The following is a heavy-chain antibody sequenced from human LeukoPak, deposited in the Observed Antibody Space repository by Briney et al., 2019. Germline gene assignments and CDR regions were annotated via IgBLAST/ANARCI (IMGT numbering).Heavy chain of an antibody. CDR2: ISWNSGSI. CDR3: AKARDGYKDY. CDR1: GFTFDDYA. J-gene: IGHJ4*02. D-gene: IGHD5-24*01. V-gene: IGHV3-9*01. Sequence: GRSLRLSCAASGFTFDDYAMHWVRQAPGKGLEWVSGISWNSGSIGYADSVKGRFTISRDNAKNSLYLQMNSLRAEDTALYYSAKARDGYKDYWGQGTLVTVSS.